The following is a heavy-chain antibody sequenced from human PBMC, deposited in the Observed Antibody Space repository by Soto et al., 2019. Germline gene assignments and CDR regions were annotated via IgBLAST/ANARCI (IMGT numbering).Heavy chain of an antibody. CDR1: GFTFSNHA. CDR2: ISNHGSRD. J-gene: IGHJ4*02. Sequence: QVQLVESGGGVVQPGRSLTLSCAASGFTFSNHAIHWVRQAPGKGLEWVAVISNHGSRDYYADSVKGRFSMSRDNSKTTLYPQMNRLRLEDTAGYYCARRLPHFDVLLVPFDYWGQGTLVTFSS. D-gene: IGHD3-9*01. V-gene: IGHV3-30*04. CDR3: ARRLPHFDVLLVPFDY.